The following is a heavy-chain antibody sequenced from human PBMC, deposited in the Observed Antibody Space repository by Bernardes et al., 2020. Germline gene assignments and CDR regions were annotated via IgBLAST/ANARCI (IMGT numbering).Heavy chain of an antibody. CDR1: GGSISSSSYY. V-gene: IGHV4-39*01. CDR3: AVLTYYDILTGPGGAFDI. D-gene: IGHD3-9*01. J-gene: IGHJ3*02. Sequence: TLSLTCTVSGGSISSSSYYWGWIRQPPGKGLEWIGRIYYSGSTYYNPSLKSRVTISVDTSKNQFSLKLSSVTAADTAVYYCAVLTYYDILTGPGGAFDIWGQGTMVTVSS. CDR2: IYYSGST.